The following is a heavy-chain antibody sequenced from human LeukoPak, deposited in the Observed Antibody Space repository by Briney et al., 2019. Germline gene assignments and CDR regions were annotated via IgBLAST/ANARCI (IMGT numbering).Heavy chain of an antibody. CDR3: ARTMTTTTAALDV. Sequence: ASVKVSCKASGYTFTGYYMHWVRQAPGQGLEWMGWINPNSGVTKYAQNFQGRVTMTRDPSISTAYMELSRLRSDDTAVYHCARTMTTTTAALDVWGQGTLVTVSS. J-gene: IGHJ4*02. D-gene: IGHD2/OR15-2a*01. CDR2: INPNSGVT. CDR1: GYTFTGYY. V-gene: IGHV1-2*02.